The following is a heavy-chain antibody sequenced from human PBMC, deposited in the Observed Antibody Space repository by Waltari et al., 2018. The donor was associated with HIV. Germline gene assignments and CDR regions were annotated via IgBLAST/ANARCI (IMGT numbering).Heavy chain of an antibody. Sequence: QVQLVQSGAEVKKPGASVKVSCKASGYTFTGYYMHWVRQAPGQGLEWMGGIQPNSGGANYAQKCQGRVTMTRDTSISTAYMELSRLRSDDTAVYYCARDQGGIAVAGTPGDYWGQGTLVTVSS. CDR3: ARDQGGIAVAGTPGDY. D-gene: IGHD6-19*01. J-gene: IGHJ4*02. V-gene: IGHV1-2*02. CDR2: IQPNSGGA. CDR1: GYTFTGYY.